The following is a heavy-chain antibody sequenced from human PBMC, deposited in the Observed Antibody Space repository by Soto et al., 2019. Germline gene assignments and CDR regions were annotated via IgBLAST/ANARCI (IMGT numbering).Heavy chain of an antibody. Sequence: QVQLQESGPGRMKPSQTLSLTCTVSGGSISSAAYYWSWIRQHPGRGLEWIGYTYYSGSTYSNRSRSGRATLATDTTENQFCLKLTSVTAADTAVYYCARSANPLVYFDYWGQGALVTVPS. CDR1: GGSISSAAYY. CDR3: ARSANPLVYFDY. J-gene: IGHJ4*02. CDR2: TYYSGST. D-gene: IGHD3-10*01. V-gene: IGHV4-31*03.